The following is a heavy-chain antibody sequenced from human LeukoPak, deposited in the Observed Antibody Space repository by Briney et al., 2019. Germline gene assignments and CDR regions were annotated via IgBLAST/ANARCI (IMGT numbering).Heavy chain of an antibody. CDR1: GGSISSYY. CDR2: IYYSGST. D-gene: IGHD5-24*01. Sequence: SETLSLNCTVSGGSISSYYWRWIRQPPGKGLEWIGYIYYSGSTNYNPSLKSRVTISVDTSKNQFSLKLSSVTAADTAVYYCARAGRDGYNSFDYWGQGTLVTVSS. V-gene: IGHV4-59*01. J-gene: IGHJ4*02. CDR3: ARAGRDGYNSFDY.